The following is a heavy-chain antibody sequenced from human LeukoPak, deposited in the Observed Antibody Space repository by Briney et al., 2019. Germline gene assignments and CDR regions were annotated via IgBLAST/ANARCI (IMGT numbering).Heavy chain of an antibody. CDR3: ARDFEASFDS. Sequence: GGSLRLSCSASGFTFSRYGMHWVRQAPGKGLEYVSAIVSNGDSTYYADSVKGRFTISRDNAKNTLYLQMSSLRPDDTAVYYCARDFEASFDSWGQGTQVIVSS. V-gene: IGHV3-64D*09. CDR2: IVSNGDST. J-gene: IGHJ4*02. CDR1: GFTFSRYG. D-gene: IGHD2-21*01.